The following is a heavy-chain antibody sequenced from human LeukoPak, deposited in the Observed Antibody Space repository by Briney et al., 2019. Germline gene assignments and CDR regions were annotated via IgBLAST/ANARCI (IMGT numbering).Heavy chain of an antibody. CDR1: GGSISSGGSY. CDR3: ARAWQWLVFDY. CDR2: IYYSGST. J-gene: IGHJ4*02. V-gene: IGHV4-31*03. Sequence: PSQTLSLTCTVSGGSISSGGSYWSWIRQHPGKGLEWIGYIYYSGSTYYNPSLKSRVTISVDTSKNQFSLKLSSVTAADTAVYYCARAWQWLVFDYWGQGTLVTVSS. D-gene: IGHD6-19*01.